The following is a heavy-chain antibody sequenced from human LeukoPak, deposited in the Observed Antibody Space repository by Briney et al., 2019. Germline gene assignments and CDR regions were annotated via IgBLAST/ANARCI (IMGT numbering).Heavy chain of an antibody. CDR3: AAEEGTSLYGSFYYQI. D-gene: IGHD3-16*02. V-gene: IGHV4-34*01. CDR2: INHSGST. Sequence: PSETLSLTCAVYGGSFSGYYWSWIRKPPGKGLEWIGEINHSGSTNYNPSLKSRVTISGDTSKNQFPLMLTSVTGADTAVYYCAAEEGTSLYGSFYYQIWGQGTLVTVSS. J-gene: IGHJ4*02. CDR1: GGSFSGYY.